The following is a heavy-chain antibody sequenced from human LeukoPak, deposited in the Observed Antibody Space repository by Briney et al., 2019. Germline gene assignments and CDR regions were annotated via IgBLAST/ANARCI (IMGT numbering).Heavy chain of an antibody. CDR2: IYTGGRT. D-gene: IGHD5-12*01. Sequence: GGSLRLSCAASGFTVSSNYMIWVRQAPGKGLEWVSVIYTGGRTYYADSVKGRFTISRDNSKNTLFLQMNSLRAEDTAVYYCAKDRGPYSGYDSFFDFWGQGTLVTVSS. CDR3: AKDRGPYSGYDSFFDF. CDR1: GFTVSSNY. J-gene: IGHJ4*02. V-gene: IGHV3-53*01.